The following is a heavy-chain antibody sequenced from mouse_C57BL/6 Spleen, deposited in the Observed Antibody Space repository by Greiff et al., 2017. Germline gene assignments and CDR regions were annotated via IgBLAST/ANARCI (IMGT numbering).Heavy chain of an antibody. J-gene: IGHJ2*01. Sequence: DVHLVESGEGLVKPGGSLKLSCAASGFTFSSYAMSWVRQTPEKRLEWVAYISSGGDYIYYADTVKGRFTISRDNARNTLDLQMSSLKSEDTAMYYGTRVKYYSNDVDYWGQGTTLTVSS. CDR3: TRVKYYSNDVDY. CDR1: GFTFSSYA. D-gene: IGHD2-12*01. CDR2: ISSGGDYI. V-gene: IGHV5-9-1*02.